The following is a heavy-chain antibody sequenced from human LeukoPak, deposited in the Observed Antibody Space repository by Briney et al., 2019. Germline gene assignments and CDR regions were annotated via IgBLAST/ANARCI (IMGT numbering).Heavy chain of an antibody. CDR3: ARQDIVATPTDY. D-gene: IGHD5-12*01. Sequence: ASVKVSCKASGYTFTGYYMHWVRQAPGQGLEWMGRINPNSGGTNYAQKFQGGVTMTRDTSISTAYMELSRLRSDDTAVYYCARQDIVATPTDYWGQGTLVTVSS. J-gene: IGHJ4*02. CDR2: INPNSGGT. V-gene: IGHV1-2*06. CDR1: GYTFTGYY.